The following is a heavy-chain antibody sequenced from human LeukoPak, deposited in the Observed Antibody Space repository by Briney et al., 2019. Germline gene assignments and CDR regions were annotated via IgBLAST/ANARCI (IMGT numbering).Heavy chain of an antibody. D-gene: IGHD3-10*01. CDR1: GFTFSDYY. CDR3: ARDYYGSGSYGWFDP. J-gene: IGHJ5*02. V-gene: IGHV3-11*06. Sequence: GGSLRLSCATSGFTFSDYYMSWIRQAPGKGLEWVSYISGSSGHTKYAESVKGRFTISRDNAKKSLYLQMNSLRAGDTAVYYCARDYYGSGSYGWFDPWGQGTLVTVTS. CDR2: ISGSSGHT.